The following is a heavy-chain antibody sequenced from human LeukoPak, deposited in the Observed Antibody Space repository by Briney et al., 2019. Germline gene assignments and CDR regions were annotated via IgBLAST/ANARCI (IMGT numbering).Heavy chain of an antibody. CDR2: IWPSGST. D-gene: IGHD6-19*01. CDR1: GGSISSGPYF. J-gene: IGHJ3*02. CDR3: ARWAGTQPNDAFDI. V-gene: IGHV4-30-2*06. Sequence: KSSETLSLTCSVSGGSISSGPYFWSWIRQSPGQGLEWIGYIWPSGSTNYNPSLKSRVTLSLDTSKNQFSLKLSSVTAADTAVYYCARWAGTQPNDAFDIWGQGTMVTVSS.